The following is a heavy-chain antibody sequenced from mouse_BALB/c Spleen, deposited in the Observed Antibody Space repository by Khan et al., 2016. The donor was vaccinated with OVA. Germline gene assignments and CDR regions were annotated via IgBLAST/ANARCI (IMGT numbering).Heavy chain of an antibody. CDR3: ARKDYYDYDPFPY. J-gene: IGHJ3*01. CDR1: GYSITSEYA. V-gene: IGHV3-2*02. CDR2: INYSGNT. Sequence: EVQLVESGPGLVKPSQSLSLTCTVTGYSITSEYAWNWIRQFPGNKLEWMGYINYSGNTRFNPSLKSRTSITRDTSKNPFFLQLNSVTTEDTATYYWARKDYYDYDPFPYWGQGTLVTVSA. D-gene: IGHD2-4*01.